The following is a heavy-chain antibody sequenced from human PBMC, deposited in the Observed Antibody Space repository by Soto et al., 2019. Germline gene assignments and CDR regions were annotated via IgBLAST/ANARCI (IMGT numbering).Heavy chain of an antibody. CDR1: GGSLSSYA. Sequence: SVKVSCKASGGSLSSYAVSWVRQAPGQGLEWMGGIIPISSTANYAQKFQGRVTITADESTYTAYMELSSLRSDDTAVFYCAKGKFYDSTAYYLDYWG. CDR3: AKGKFYDSTAYYLDY. J-gene: IGHJ4*01. V-gene: IGHV1-69*13. CDR2: IIPISSTA. D-gene: IGHD3-22*01.